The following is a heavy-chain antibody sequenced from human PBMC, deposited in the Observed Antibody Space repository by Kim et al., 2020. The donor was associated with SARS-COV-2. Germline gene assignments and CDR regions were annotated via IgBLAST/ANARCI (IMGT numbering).Heavy chain of an antibody. CDR2: ISWNSGSI. Sequence: GGSLRLSCAASGFTFDDYAMHWVRQAPGKGLEWVSGISWNSGSIGYADSVKGRFTISRDNAKNSLYLQMNSLRAEDTALYYCAKGREGIAAAGTFDYWGQGTLVTVSS. CDR3: AKGREGIAAAGTFDY. D-gene: IGHD6-13*01. V-gene: IGHV3-9*01. CDR1: GFTFDDYA. J-gene: IGHJ4*02.